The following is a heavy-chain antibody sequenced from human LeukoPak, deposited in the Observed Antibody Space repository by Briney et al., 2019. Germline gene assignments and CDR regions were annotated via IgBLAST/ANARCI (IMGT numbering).Heavy chain of an antibody. V-gene: IGHV1-46*01. J-gene: IGHJ3*02. CDR2: INPSGGST. CDR3: ANQEWLRFNLNAFDI. D-gene: IGHD5-12*01. Sequence: ASVKVSCKASGYSFTSYYIHWVRLAPGQGLEWMGVINPSGGSTRYAQKFQDRVTMTRDMSTSTVYMELSSLRFEDTAVYYCANQEWLRFNLNAFDIWGQGTMVTVSS. CDR1: GYSFTSYY.